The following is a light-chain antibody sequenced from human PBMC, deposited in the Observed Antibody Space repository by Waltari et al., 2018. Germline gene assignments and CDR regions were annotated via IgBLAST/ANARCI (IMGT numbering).Light chain of an antibody. CDR3: QQYGSSILYT. CDR1: QSLTKRY. J-gene: IGKJ2*01. Sequence: EVVLPQSPDTLSLSPGERATLSCRASQSLTKRYLAWYQQKPGQAPRLLIYGASSRAPGIPNRFSGSGSGTDFTLTISRLEPEDFAVYYCQQYGSSILYTFGQGTKLEI. CDR2: GAS. V-gene: IGKV3-20*01.